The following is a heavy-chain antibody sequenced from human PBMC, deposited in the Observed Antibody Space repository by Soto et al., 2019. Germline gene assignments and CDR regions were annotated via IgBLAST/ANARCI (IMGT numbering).Heavy chain of an antibody. J-gene: IGHJ4*02. Sequence: QVQLVQSGAEVKKPGASVKVSCKASGYTFTSYGISWVRQAPGQGLEWMGWISAYNGNTNYAQKLQGRVTMTTDTSTSTAYMGLRSLRSDGTSLYYCAREGGVYCSGGSCYHDYWGQGTLFTVSS. CDR3: AREGGVYCSGGSCYHDY. CDR1: GYTFTSYG. CDR2: ISAYNGNT. V-gene: IGHV1-18*04. D-gene: IGHD2-15*01.